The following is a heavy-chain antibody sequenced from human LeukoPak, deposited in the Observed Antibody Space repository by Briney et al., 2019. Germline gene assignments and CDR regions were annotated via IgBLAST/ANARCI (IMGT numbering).Heavy chain of an antibody. CDR3: ARVPYDFWSGYYGSYYFDY. D-gene: IGHD3-3*01. V-gene: IGHV4-59*01. J-gene: IGHJ4*02. CDR1: GVSISSYY. Sequence: SETLSLTCTVSGVSISSYYWSWIRQPPGKGLEWIGYIYYSGSTNYNPSLKSRVTISVDTSKNQFSLKLSSVTAADTAVYYCARVPYDFWSGYYGSYYFDYWGQGTLVTVSS. CDR2: IYYSGST.